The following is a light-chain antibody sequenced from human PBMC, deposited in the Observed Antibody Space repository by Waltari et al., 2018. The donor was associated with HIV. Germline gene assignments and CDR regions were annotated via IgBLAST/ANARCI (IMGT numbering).Light chain of an antibody. CDR2: EVS. Sequence: SALPQPPSASGSPGQTVTLPCTGTSSDVGGYHYVSWYQRHPGKAPKLMIYEVSKRPSGVPDRFSGSKSGNTASLTVSGLQAEDEADYYCSSYAGSNTVVFGGGTKLTVL. J-gene: IGLJ2*01. CDR3: SSYAGSNTVV. CDR1: SSDVGGYHY. V-gene: IGLV2-8*01.